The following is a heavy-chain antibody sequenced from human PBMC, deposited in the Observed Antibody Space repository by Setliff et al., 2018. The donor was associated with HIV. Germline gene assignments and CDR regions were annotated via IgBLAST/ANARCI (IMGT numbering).Heavy chain of an antibody. CDR3: ARYVSDWFYIDS. J-gene: IGHJ4*02. CDR1: GGSISSGSYY. Sequence: SCTVSGGSISSGSYYWSWIRQPAGKGLEWIGRIYSDGSTNYNPSLKSRVTMSVDTSKNQFSLKLSSVTAADTAVYYCARYVSDWFYIDSWGQGTLVTVSS. D-gene: IGHD3-9*01. V-gene: IGHV4-61*02. CDR2: IYSDGST.